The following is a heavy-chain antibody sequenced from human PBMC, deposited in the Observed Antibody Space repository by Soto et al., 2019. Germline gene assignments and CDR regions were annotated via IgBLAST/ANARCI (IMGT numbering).Heavy chain of an antibody. CDR2: INPDSGGT. Sequence: ASVKVSCKASGYTFTDYYIHWVRQAPGQGLEWVGWINPDSGGTNLAQRFQGRVTMTSDTSINTAYMELSSLRSDDTAVYYCAIRTGQLAIISEFDGDWFFEVWGPGTLVTVSS. J-gene: IGHJ2*01. D-gene: IGHD2-2*01. CDR3: AIRTGQLAIISEFDGDWFFEV. CDR1: GYTFTDYY. V-gene: IGHV1-2*02.